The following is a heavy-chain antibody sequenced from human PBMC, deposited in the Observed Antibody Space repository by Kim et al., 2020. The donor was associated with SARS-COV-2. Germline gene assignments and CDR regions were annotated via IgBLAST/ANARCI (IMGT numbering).Heavy chain of an antibody. Sequence: ASVKVSCKASGYTFTSYGISWVRQAPGQGLEWMGWISAYNGNTNYAQKLQGRVTMTTDTSTSTAYMELRSLRSDDTAVYYCARVWGLGSGWYPFDYWGQGTLVTVSS. CDR2: ISAYNGNT. CDR3: ARVWGLGSGWYPFDY. V-gene: IGHV1-18*01. D-gene: IGHD6-19*01. J-gene: IGHJ4*02. CDR1: GYTFTSYG.